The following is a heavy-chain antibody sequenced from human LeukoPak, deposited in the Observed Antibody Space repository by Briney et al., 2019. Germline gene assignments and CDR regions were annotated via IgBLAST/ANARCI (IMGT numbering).Heavy chain of an antibody. J-gene: IGHJ4*02. Sequence: XRLSXAAXXFXFSXYSMNWVRQAPGKGLEWVPSISSSSSYIYYADSVKGRFTISRDNAKNSLYLQMNSLRAEDTAVYYCAREVVVAAETDYWGQGTLVTVSS. CDR3: AREVVVAAETDY. V-gene: IGHV3-21*01. CDR2: ISSSSSYI. CDR1: XFXFSXYS. D-gene: IGHD2-15*01.